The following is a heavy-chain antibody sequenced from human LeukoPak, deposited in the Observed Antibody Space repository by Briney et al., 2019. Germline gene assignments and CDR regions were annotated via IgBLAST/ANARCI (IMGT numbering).Heavy chain of an antibody. CDR3: ARGSFESGNSGRDY. Sequence: PSETLSLTCTVSSRSISSYYWIWIRQPPGKGLEWIGHIYYSGSTNYNPSLKSRVTISVDTSKNQFSLKLSSVTAADTAVYYCARGSFESGNSGRDYLGQGTLVTVSS. J-gene: IGHJ4*02. CDR2: IYYSGST. CDR1: SRSISSYY. D-gene: IGHD4-23*01. V-gene: IGHV4-59*01.